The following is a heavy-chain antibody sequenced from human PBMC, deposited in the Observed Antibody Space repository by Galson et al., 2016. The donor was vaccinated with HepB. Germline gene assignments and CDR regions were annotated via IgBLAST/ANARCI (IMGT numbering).Heavy chain of an antibody. D-gene: IGHD6-25*01. CDR1: GYNFNDYY. J-gene: IGHJ3*02. CDR2: TNPKSGDT. V-gene: IGHV1-2*06. CDR3: AREGGLAARRNAFDI. Sequence: SVKVSCKASGYNFNDYYMHWVRQAPGQGLEWMGRTNPKSGDTNYAQKFQGRVTMTRDTSISTGFMELRRLTSDDTAVYYCAREGGLAARRNAFDIWGQGTVVTVSP.